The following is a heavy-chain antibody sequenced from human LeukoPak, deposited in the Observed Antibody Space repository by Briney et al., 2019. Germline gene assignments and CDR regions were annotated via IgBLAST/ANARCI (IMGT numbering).Heavy chain of an antibody. CDR3: VRKAANSGAFDV. CDR1: GGSISPYY. D-gene: IGHD6-25*01. Sequence: SETLSLTCTVSGGSISPYYWSWIRQPPGKGLEWIGYIFHNGNTNYNPSLKSRVTILVDRSKNQFSLKLSSVTASDTAVYYCVRKAANSGAFDVWALGTMVTVSS. V-gene: IGHV4-4*09. J-gene: IGHJ3*01. CDR2: IFHNGNT.